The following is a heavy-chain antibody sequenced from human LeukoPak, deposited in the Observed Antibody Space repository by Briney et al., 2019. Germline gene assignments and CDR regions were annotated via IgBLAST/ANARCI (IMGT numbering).Heavy chain of an antibody. D-gene: IGHD4-17*01. CDR3: ARDLSGDYLY. CDR2: INSDGSST. V-gene: IGHV3-74*01. CDR1: GFTFDDYA. Sequence: GGSLRLSCAASGFTFDDYAMHWVRQAPGKGLVWVSRINSDGSSTTYADPVKGRFTISRDNAKNTLYLQMSSLRVEDTAVYYCARDLSGDYLYWGQGTLVTVSS. J-gene: IGHJ4*02.